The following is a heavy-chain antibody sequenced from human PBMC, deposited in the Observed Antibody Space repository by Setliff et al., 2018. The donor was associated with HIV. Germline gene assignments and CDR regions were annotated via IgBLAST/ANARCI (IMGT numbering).Heavy chain of an antibody. CDR1: GGSVSSGSYY. CDR3: ARETEAGTFDY. D-gene: IGHD6-19*01. J-gene: IGHJ4*02. V-gene: IGHV4-61*01. Sequence: PSETLSLTCTVSGGSVSSGSYYWSWIRQPPGKGLEWIGYIYYSGSTKHNPSLKSRVTISLDTSKNQFSLKLTSVTAADTAVYYCARETEAGTFDYWGQGTLVTVSS. CDR2: IYYSGST.